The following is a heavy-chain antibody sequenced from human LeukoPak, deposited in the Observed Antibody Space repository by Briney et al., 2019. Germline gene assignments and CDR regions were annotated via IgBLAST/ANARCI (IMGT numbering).Heavy chain of an antibody. CDR1: GFTFSNYE. CDR3: ARDRGYGRAELDY. J-gene: IGHJ4*02. D-gene: IGHD5-18*01. CDR2: ISTSGSTI. V-gene: IGHV3-48*03. Sequence: PGGSLRLSCAASGFTFSNYEMNWVRQAPGKGLEWVSYISTSGSTIYYADSVKGRFTISRDNAKNSLYPQMNSLRAEDTAVYYCARDRGYGRAELDYWGQGTLVTVSS.